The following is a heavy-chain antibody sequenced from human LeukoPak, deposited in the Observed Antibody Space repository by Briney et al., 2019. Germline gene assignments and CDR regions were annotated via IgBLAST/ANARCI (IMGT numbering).Heavy chain of an antibody. V-gene: IGHV4-39*07. CDR2: INHSGST. CDR3: ARLNSSSWTYNWFDP. D-gene: IGHD6-13*01. J-gene: IGHJ5*02. CDR1: GGSISSGGYS. Sequence: SETLSLTCAVSGGSISSGGYSWDWIRQPPGKGLEWIGEINHSGSTNYNPSLKSRVTISVDTSKNQFSLKLSSVTAADTAVYYCARLNSSSWTYNWFDPWGQGTLVTVSS.